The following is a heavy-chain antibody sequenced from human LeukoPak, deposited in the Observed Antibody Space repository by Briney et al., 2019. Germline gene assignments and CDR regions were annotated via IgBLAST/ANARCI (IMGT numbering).Heavy chain of an antibody. CDR2: INHSGST. J-gene: IGHJ4*02. Sequence: SETLSLTCAAYGGSFSGYYWSWIRQPPGKGLEWIGEINHSGSTNYNPSLKSRVTISVDTSKNQFSLKLSSVTAADTAVYYCAMYIWFGELPLDYWGQGTLVTVSS. D-gene: IGHD3-10*01. CDR3: AMYIWFGELPLDY. V-gene: IGHV4-34*01. CDR1: GGSFSGYY.